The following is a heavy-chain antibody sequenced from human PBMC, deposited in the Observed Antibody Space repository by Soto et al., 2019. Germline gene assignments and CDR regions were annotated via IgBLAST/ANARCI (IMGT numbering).Heavy chain of an antibody. Sequence: PGGSLRLSCQASGFYFRSYAMSWVRQVPGKGLEWVALIDSNESPLYADSVKGRFTVSRDNSMNTVNLQMNSLRPEDTAVYYCARDSRDCTSVSCHTPGRVYGLDVWGHGTTVTVSS. D-gene: IGHD2-15*01. CDR3: ARDSRDCTSVSCHTPGRVYGLDV. CDR1: GFYFRSYA. J-gene: IGHJ6*02. V-gene: IGHV3-66*03. CDR2: IDSNESP.